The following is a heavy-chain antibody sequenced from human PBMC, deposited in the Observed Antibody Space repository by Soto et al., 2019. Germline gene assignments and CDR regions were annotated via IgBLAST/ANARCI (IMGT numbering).Heavy chain of an antibody. J-gene: IGHJ6*02. D-gene: IGHD1-20*01. Sequence: GGSLRLSCAASGFTFSSYSMNWVRQAPGKGLEWVSYISSSSSTIYYADSVKGRFTISRDNAKNSLYLQMNSLRDEDTAVYYCARDVSVYYYYYYGMDVWGQGTTVTVSS. CDR2: ISSSSSTI. CDR3: ARDVSVYYYYYYGMDV. CDR1: GFTFSSYS. V-gene: IGHV3-48*02.